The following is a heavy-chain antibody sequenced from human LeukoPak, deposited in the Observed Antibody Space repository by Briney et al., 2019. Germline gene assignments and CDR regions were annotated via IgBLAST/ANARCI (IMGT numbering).Heavy chain of an antibody. V-gene: IGHV3-23*01. CDR2: ISGSGGST. J-gene: IGHJ4*02. Sequence: SGGSLRLSCAASGFTFSSYAMSWVRQAPGKGLEWVSAISGSGGSTYYADSVKGRFTISRDNSKNTLYLQMNSLRAEDTAVYYCANLGNWNDVRDYWGQGTLVTVSS. CDR3: ANLGNWNDVRDY. D-gene: IGHD1-20*01. CDR1: GFTFSSYA.